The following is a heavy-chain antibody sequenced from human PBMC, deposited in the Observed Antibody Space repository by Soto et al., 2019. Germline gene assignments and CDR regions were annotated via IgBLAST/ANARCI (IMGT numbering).Heavy chain of an antibody. J-gene: IGHJ6*02. Sequence: ASVKVSCKASGYTFTSYGISWVRQAPGQGLEWMGWISAYNGNTNYAQKLQERVTMTTDMSTSTAYMELSSLRSEDTAVYYCAQRRENYYGSGAPHYYYGMDVWGQGTTVTVSS. CDR3: AQRRENYYGSGAPHYYYGMDV. CDR1: GYTFTSYG. CDR2: ISAYNGNT. V-gene: IGHV1-18*01. D-gene: IGHD3-10*01.